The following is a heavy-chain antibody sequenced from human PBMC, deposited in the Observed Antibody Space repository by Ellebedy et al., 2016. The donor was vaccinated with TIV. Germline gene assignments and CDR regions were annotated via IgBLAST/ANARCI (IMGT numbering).Heavy chain of an antibody. J-gene: IGHJ4*02. CDR1: GFTFSSYW. Sequence: GESLKISXAASGFTFSSYWMSWVRQAPGKGLEWVANIKQDGGEKYYVGSVKGRFTISRDNAKNSLYLQMNSLRAEDTAVYYCARAIGAAGSFWGQGTLVTVSS. D-gene: IGHD6-13*01. CDR2: IKQDGGEK. V-gene: IGHV3-7*04. CDR3: ARAIGAAGSF.